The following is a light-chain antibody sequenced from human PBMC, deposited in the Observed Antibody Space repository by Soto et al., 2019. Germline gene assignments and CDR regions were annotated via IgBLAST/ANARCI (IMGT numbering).Light chain of an antibody. CDR2: DAS. V-gene: IGKV1-5*01. Sequence: DIQMTQSPSFVSASVGDRVTITCRASQSIDNWLAWYQQKPGKAPKLLIYDASTLESGVSSGFSGSGSGTEFPLTISSLRPDDFATYYCKHYDTSPYTFGQGTKLEIK. CDR3: KHYDTSPYT. CDR1: QSIDNW. J-gene: IGKJ2*01.